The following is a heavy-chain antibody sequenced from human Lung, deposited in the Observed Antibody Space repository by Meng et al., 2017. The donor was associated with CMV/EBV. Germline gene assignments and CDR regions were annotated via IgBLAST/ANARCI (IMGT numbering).Heavy chain of an antibody. CDR3: ARVPRSRYYYYGRDV. J-gene: IGHJ6*02. D-gene: IGHD3-10*01. V-gene: IGHV3-48*03. Sequence: GGSLCLSXXXSGFTFSSYEMNWIRQAPGKGLEWVSYISSSGSTIYYADSVKGRFTFSRDNAKNSLDLQMNSLKAEDTAVYYCARVPRSRYYYYGRDVWGQETTVTVSS. CDR1: GFTFSSYE. CDR2: ISSSGSTI.